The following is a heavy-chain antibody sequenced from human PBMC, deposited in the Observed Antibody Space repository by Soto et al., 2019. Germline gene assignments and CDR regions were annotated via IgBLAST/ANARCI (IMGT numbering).Heavy chain of an antibody. Sequence: EVQLVESGGGLVKPGGSLRLSCAASGFTFSSYSMNWVRQAPGKGLEWVSSISSSSSYIYYADSVKGRFTISRDNAKNSLYLQMNSLRAEDTAVYYCGGSSPNYYYGMDVWGQGTTVTVSS. CDR1: GFTFSSYS. CDR2: ISSSSSYI. D-gene: IGHD2-2*01. CDR3: GGSSPNYYYGMDV. J-gene: IGHJ6*02. V-gene: IGHV3-21*01.